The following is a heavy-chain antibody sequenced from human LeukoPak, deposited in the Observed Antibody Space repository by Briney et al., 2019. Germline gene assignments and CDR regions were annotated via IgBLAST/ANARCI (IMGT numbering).Heavy chain of an antibody. CDR1: GFTFSSYA. Sequence: GGSLRLSCAASGFTFSSYAMSWVRQAPGKGLEWVSAISGSGGSTYYADSVKGRFTISRDNAKNSLYLQMNSLRAEDTAVYYCARDISRQQLDNDAFDIWGQGTMVTVSS. D-gene: IGHD6-13*01. V-gene: IGHV3-23*01. CDR2: ISGSGGST. J-gene: IGHJ3*02. CDR3: ARDISRQQLDNDAFDI.